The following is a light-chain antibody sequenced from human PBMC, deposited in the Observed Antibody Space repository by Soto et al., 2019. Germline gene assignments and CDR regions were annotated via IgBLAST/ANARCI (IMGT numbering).Light chain of an antibody. CDR3: SSYASDSSLV. Sequence: QSALTQPASVSGSPGQSITISCNGSSSDVGIYKYVSWYQQHPGTAPRLMIYEVSNRPSGVSNRFSGSKSGNTASLTISGLQAEDEADYYCSSYASDSSLVFGGGTKVTVL. CDR1: SSDVGIYKY. J-gene: IGLJ3*02. V-gene: IGLV2-14*01. CDR2: EVS.